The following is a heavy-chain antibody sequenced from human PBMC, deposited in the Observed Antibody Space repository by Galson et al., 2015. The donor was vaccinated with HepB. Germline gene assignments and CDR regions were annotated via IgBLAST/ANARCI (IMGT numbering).Heavy chain of an antibody. Sequence: LRLSCAASGFTFSSYGMHWVRQPPGKGLEWIGSIYYSGSTYYNPSLKSRVTISVDTSKNQFSLKLSSVTAADTAVYYCARSVPRIAVAGTFDYWGQGTLVTVSS. J-gene: IGHJ4*02. CDR2: IYYSGST. CDR3: ARSVPRIAVAGTFDY. V-gene: IGHV4-39*01. D-gene: IGHD6-19*01. CDR1: GFTFSSYG.